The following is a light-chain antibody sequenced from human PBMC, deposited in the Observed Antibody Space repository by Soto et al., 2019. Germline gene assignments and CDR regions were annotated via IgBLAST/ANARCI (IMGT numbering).Light chain of an antibody. J-gene: IGKJ1*01. Sequence: EIVLTQSPATLSLSPGEGATLSCRASQSGFSSYLAWFQQRPGQAPRLLIYGASTRATGIPDRFSGSGSGTAFTLTISRLEPEDFAVHYCHQYGSSPWTLGQGTKVGIK. CDR3: HQYGSSPWT. CDR1: QSGFSSY. CDR2: GAS. V-gene: IGKV3-20*01.